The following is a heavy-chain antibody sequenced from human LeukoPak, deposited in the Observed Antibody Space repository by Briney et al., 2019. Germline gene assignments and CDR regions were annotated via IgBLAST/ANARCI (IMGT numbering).Heavy chain of an antibody. CDR3: ARDWDDGRAERPA. CDR2: IIPIFGTA. CDR1: GGTFSSYA. D-gene: IGHD3-22*01. J-gene: IGHJ5*02. Sequence: GASVKVSCKASGGTFSSYAISWVRQAPGQGLEWMGGIIPIFGTANYAQKFQGRVTITADESTSTAYMELSSLRAEDTAVYYCARDWDDGRAERPAWGQGTLVTVSS. V-gene: IGHV1-69*13.